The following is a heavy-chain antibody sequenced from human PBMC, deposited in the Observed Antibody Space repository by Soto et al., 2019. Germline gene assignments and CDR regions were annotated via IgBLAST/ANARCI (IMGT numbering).Heavy chain of an antibody. CDR3: ARVAAEGSCSSTSCYPFDY. V-gene: IGHV3-21*01. Sequence: PGGSLRLSCAASGFTFSSSSMNWVRQPPGKGLEWVSSISSSSSYIYYADSVKGRFTISRDNANNLLYLQMNSLRAEDTAVYYCARVAAEGSCSSTSCYPFDYWGQGTLVTVSS. CDR1: GFTFSSSS. CDR2: ISSSSSYI. D-gene: IGHD2-2*01. J-gene: IGHJ4*02.